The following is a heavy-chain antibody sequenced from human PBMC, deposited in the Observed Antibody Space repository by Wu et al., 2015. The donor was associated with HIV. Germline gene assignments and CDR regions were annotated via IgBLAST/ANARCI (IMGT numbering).Heavy chain of an antibody. CDR1: GYTFITHA. V-gene: IGHV1-18*01. Sequence: QVQLVQSGAEVKKPGASVKVSCKASGYTFITHAITWVRQAPGQGLEWMGWISAYDGNTDYAQKLQGRLSLTTDTSATTAYMELRSLRSDDTAVYYCARVFEDSSGYYSWFDPWGQGTLVTVSS. D-gene: IGHD3-22*01. CDR3: ARVFEDSSGYYSWFDP. CDR2: ISAYDGNT. J-gene: IGHJ5*02.